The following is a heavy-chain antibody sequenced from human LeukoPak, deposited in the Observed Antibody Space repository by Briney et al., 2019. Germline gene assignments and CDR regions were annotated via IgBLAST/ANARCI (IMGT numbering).Heavy chain of an antibody. Sequence: SETLSLTCTVSGGSISGHYWSWIRQPPGKGLEWIGYIYYSGSTNYNPSLKSRVTISVDTSKNQFSLKLSSVTAADTAVYYCARGKITGTPHYYYYMDVWGKGTTVTVSS. J-gene: IGHJ6*03. V-gene: IGHV4-59*11. CDR3: ARGKITGTPHYYYYMDV. CDR1: GGSISGHY. CDR2: IYYSGST. D-gene: IGHD1-14*01.